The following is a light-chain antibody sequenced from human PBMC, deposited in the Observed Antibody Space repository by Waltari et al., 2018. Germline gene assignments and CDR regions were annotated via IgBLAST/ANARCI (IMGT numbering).Light chain of an antibody. J-gene: IGKJ2*01. CDR3: QQSYSTPYT. V-gene: IGKV1-12*01. CDR1: QGIRSW. CDR2: ATS. Sequence: DIQMTQSPPSVSASVGDRVTITCRASQGIRSWLSWYQQKPGKAPKLLIYATSNLQSGVPSRFSGSGSGTDFTLTISSLQPEDFATYYCQQSYSTPYTFGQGTKLEIK.